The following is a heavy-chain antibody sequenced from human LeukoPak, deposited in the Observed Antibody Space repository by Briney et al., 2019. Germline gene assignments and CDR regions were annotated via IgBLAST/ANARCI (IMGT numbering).Heavy chain of an antibody. D-gene: IGHD6-19*01. CDR1: GYTFTSHG. V-gene: IGHV1-24*01. CDR2: FDPEDGET. J-gene: IGHJ4*02. CDR3: ATDQRPHSSGWYGFGGY. Sequence: GASVKVSCKASGYTFTSHGISWVRQAPGKGLEWMGGFDPEDGETIYAQKFQGRVTMTEDTSTDTAYMELSSLRSEDTAVYYCATDQRPHSSGWYGFGGYWGQGTLVTVSS.